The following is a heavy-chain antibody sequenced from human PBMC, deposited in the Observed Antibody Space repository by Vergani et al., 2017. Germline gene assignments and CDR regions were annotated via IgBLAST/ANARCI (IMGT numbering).Heavy chain of an antibody. CDR1: GFTFSSYS. J-gene: IGHJ3*02. V-gene: IGHV3-21*01. D-gene: IGHD3-22*01. Sequence: EVQLVESGGGLVKPGGSLRLSCAASGFTFSSYSMNWVRQAPGKGLEWVSSISSSSSYIYYADSVKGRFTISRDNSKNTLYLQMNSLRAEDTAVYYCARVAVYYYDSSGYSPGDAFDIWGQGTMVTVSS. CDR2: ISSSSSYI. CDR3: ARVAVYYYDSSGYSPGDAFDI.